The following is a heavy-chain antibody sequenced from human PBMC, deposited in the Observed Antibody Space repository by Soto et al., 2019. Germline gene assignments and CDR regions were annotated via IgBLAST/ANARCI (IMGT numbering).Heavy chain of an antibody. V-gene: IGHV4-34*01. CDR3: ARGTGGYYTHIEY. Sequence: SETLSLTCAVYGGSFSGYYWSWIRQPPGKGLEWIGEINHSGSTNYNPSLKSRVTISVDTSKNQFSLKLSSVTAADTAVYYCARGTGGYYTHIEYWGQGTLVTVS. CDR2: INHSGST. CDR1: GGSFSGYY. J-gene: IGHJ4*02. D-gene: IGHD3-22*01.